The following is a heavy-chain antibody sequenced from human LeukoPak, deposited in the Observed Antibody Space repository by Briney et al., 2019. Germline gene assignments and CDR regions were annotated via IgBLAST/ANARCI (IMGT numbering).Heavy chain of an antibody. V-gene: IGHV3-21*01. J-gene: IGHJ6*04. CDR3: SRAAAHLSHLWFGMDV. CDR2: ISSSSSYI. CDR1: GFTFSSYS. Sequence: GGSLRLSCAASGFTFSSYSLNWVRQAPGKGLEWVSSISSSSSYIYYKESVKGRFTLSRDSARNSLSLQMNSLRAEDTAVYYCSRAAAHLSHLWFGMDVWGKGTTVTVSS. D-gene: IGHD3-10*01.